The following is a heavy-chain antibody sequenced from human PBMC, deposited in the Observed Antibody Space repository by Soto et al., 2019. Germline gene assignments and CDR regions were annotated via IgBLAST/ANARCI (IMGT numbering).Heavy chain of an antibody. CDR3: ARPPYDSSGYPAPDAFDI. Sequence: GESLKISCKSSGYSFTSYWIGWVRQLPGKGLEWMGIIYPGDSNTKYSPSFQGQVTISADKSISTAYLQWSSLKASDTAIYYCARPPYDSSGYPAPDAFDIWGQGTMVTVS. V-gene: IGHV5-51*01. D-gene: IGHD3-22*01. CDR2: IYPGDSNT. J-gene: IGHJ3*02. CDR1: GYSFTSYW.